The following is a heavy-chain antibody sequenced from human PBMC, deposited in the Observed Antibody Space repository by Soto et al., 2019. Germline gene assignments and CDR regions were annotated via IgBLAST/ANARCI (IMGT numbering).Heavy chain of an antibody. Sequence: SETLSLTCTVSGGPISNAAYSWSWIRQPPGKGLEWIGYIYPSGMPFYDPSLRSRVTISIDRSNDQFSLNLKSVTAADTAVYYCARERGGYGLFDSWGQGTLVTVSS. CDR3: ARERGGYGLFDS. D-gene: IGHD5-18*01. J-gene: IGHJ4*02. CDR1: GGPISNAAYS. CDR2: IYPSGMP. V-gene: IGHV4-30-2*01.